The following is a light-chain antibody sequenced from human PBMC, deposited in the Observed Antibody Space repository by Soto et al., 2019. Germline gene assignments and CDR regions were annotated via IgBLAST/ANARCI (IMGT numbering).Light chain of an antibody. Sequence: EIVLTQSPGTLSLSPGERATLSCRASPSVSSSYLAWYQQKPGQAPRLLIYGASSRATGIPDRFSGSGSGTYVTLTISRLAPEDFAVYYCQQYGSSPPFTFGPGTKVDIE. CDR1: PSVSSSY. CDR2: GAS. CDR3: QQYGSSPPFT. V-gene: IGKV3-20*01. J-gene: IGKJ3*01.